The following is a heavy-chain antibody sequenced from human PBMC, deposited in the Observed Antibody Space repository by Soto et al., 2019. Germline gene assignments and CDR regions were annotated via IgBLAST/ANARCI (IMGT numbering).Heavy chain of an antibody. CDR2: ISSSSSYI. J-gene: IGHJ5*02. Sequence: EVQLVESGGGLVKPGGSLRLSCAASGFTFSSYSMNWVRQAPGKGLEWVSSISSSSSYIYYADSVKGRFTISRDNAKNSLYLKMNSLRAEDTAVYYCARDRDYCSSTSCYRAPWGQGTLVTVSS. CDR1: GFTFSSYS. CDR3: ARDRDYCSSTSCYRAP. V-gene: IGHV3-21*01. D-gene: IGHD2-2*01.